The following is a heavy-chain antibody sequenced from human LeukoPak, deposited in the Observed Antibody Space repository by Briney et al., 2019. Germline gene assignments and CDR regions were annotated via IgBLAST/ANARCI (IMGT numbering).Heavy chain of an antibody. V-gene: IGHV3-30*18. Sequence: PGRSLRLSCAASGFTFSSYGMHWVRQAPGKGLEWVAVISYDGSNKYYADSVKGRFTISRVNSKNTLYLQMNSLRAEDTAVYYCAKGWGTLDYWGQGTLVTVSS. CDR2: ISYDGSNK. CDR3: AKGWGTLDY. J-gene: IGHJ4*02. D-gene: IGHD1-14*01. CDR1: GFTFSSYG.